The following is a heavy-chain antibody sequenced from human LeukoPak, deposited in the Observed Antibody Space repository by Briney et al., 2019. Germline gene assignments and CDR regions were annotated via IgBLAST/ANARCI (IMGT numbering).Heavy chain of an antibody. J-gene: IGHJ5*02. D-gene: IGHD3-10*01. CDR2: FYRGGDR. CDR1: GLTVSTNY. CDR3: AKASTFGELNRPFDH. V-gene: IGHV3-53*01. Sequence: PGGSLRLSCVVSGLTVSTNYMSWVRQTPGKGLEWGSVFYRGGDRYNADSVKGRFTISRDNSKNRLFLQMNSLRAEDTAVSYCAKASTFGELNRPFDHWGQGTLATVSS.